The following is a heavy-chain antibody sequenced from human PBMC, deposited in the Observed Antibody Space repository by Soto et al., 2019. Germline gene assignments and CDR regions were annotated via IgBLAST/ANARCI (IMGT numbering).Heavy chain of an antibody. Sequence: SVKGRFTISRDNARNSLYLQMNSLTAEDTAVYYCARDRLNDPHVCHYYYGMDVWGQGTTVTVSS. V-gene: IGHV3-21*01. D-gene: IGHD3-16*01. CDR3: ARDRLNDPHVCHYYYGMDV. J-gene: IGHJ6*02.